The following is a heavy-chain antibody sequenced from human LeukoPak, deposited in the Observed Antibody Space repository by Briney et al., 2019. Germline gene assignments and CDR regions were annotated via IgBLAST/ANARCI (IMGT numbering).Heavy chain of an antibody. Sequence: GGSLRLSCAASGFTFSSYAMSWVRQAPGKGLEWVSYISSSSSTIYYADSVKGRFTISRDNAKNSLYLQMNSLRAEDTAVYYCAREGYSSSWLSYYYYYYMDVWGKGTTVTVSS. CDR3: AREGYSSSWLSYYYYYYMDV. CDR1: GFTFSSYA. V-gene: IGHV3-48*01. CDR2: ISSSSSTI. D-gene: IGHD6-13*01. J-gene: IGHJ6*03.